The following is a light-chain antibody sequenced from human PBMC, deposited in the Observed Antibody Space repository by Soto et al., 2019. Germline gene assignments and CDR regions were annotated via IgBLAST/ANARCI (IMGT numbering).Light chain of an antibody. CDR2: EVT. CDR1: SSDVGGYNY. Sequence: QSALTQSPSASGSPGQSVIISCTGTSSDVGGYNYVSWYQQHPGKAPKLIIYEVTKRPSGVPYRFSGSKSGNTASLTVSGLQTEDEADYYCSSYGGFNNVLFGGGTKLTVL. V-gene: IGLV2-8*01. J-gene: IGLJ2*01. CDR3: SSYGGFNNVL.